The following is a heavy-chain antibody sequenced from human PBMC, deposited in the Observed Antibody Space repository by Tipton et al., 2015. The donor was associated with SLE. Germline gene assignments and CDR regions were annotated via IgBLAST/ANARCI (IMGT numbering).Heavy chain of an antibody. J-gene: IGHJ4*02. V-gene: IGHV4-39*01. D-gene: IGHD2/OR15-2a*01. Sequence: LRLSCTVSGGSLGNTNYYWAWFRQPPGKGLEWIGNVNYGGNTYYNPSLKSRVTISVDTSKNQFSLRLTSVTAADTAFYYCARHYTTGWDLGYWGQGTLVSVSS. CDR1: GGSLGNTNYY. CDR2: VNYGGNT. CDR3: ARHYTTGWDLGY.